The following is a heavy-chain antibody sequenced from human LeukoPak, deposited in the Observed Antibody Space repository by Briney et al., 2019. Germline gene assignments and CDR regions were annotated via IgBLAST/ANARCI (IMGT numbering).Heavy chain of an antibody. D-gene: IGHD6-19*01. J-gene: IGHJ5*02. CDR2: IIPIFGTA. CDR1: GGTFSSYA. CDR3: ARGSSIAVAGTWFDP. Sequence: SVKVSCKASGGTFSSYAISWVRQAPGQGLEWMGGIIPIFGTANYTQKFQGRVTITADESTSTAYMELSSLRSEDTAVYYCARGSSIAVAGTWFDPWGQGTLVTVSS. V-gene: IGHV1-69*13.